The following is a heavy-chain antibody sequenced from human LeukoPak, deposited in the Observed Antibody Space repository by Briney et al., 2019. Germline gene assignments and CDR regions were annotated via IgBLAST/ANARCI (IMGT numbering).Heavy chain of an antibody. V-gene: IGHV1-69*04. Sequence: SVKVSCKASGGTFSSYAISWVRQAPGQGLEWMGRIIPILGIANYAQKFQGRVTITADKSTSTAYMELSSLRSEDTAVYYCARVLRGRVGATELYYYYYYMDVWGKGTTVTVSS. CDR2: IIPILGIA. J-gene: IGHJ6*03. CDR3: ARVLRGRVGATELYYYYYYMDV. CDR1: GGTFSSYA. D-gene: IGHD1-26*01.